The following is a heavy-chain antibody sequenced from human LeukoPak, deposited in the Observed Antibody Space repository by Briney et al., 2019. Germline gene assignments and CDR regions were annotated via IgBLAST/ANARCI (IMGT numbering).Heavy chain of an antibody. CDR1: GYTFTGYY. CDR3: ARGRITMVRGVIMGGWFDP. J-gene: IGHJ5*02. CDR2: INPNSGGT. V-gene: IGHV1-2*02. D-gene: IGHD3-10*01. Sequence: ASVKVSCKASGYTFTGYYMHWVRQAPGQGLEWMGWINPNSGGTNYTQKFQGRVTMTRDTSISTAYMELSRLRSDDTAVYYCARGRITMVRGVIMGGWFDPWGQGTLVTVSS.